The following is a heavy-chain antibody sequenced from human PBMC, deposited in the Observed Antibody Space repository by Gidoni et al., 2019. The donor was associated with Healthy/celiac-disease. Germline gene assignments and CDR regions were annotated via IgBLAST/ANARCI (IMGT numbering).Heavy chain of an antibody. CDR2: ISGSGGST. Sequence: EVQLLESGGGLVQPGGSLRLSCAASGFTFSSYAMSWVRQAPGKGLEWVSAISGSGGSTYYADSVKGRFTISRDNSKNTLYLQMNSLRAEDTAVYYCAKDRITIFGVVIPNWFDPWGQGTLVTVSS. V-gene: IGHV3-23*01. CDR3: AKDRITIFGVVIPNWFDP. J-gene: IGHJ5*02. D-gene: IGHD3-3*01. CDR1: GFTFSSYA.